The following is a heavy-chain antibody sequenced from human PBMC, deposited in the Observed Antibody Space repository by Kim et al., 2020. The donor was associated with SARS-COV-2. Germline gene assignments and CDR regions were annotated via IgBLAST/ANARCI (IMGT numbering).Heavy chain of an antibody. CDR3: AKDRSGGSSQLFDY. Sequence: GGSLRLSCAASGFTFNNYGMHWVRQAPGKGLEWVALIYYHGSNKYYVDSVKGRFTISRDNSKNTLYLQMNSLRAEDTAVYYCAKDRSGGSSQLFDYWGQGTPVTVSS. D-gene: IGHD2-15*01. V-gene: IGHV3-33*06. CDR2: IYYHGSNK. J-gene: IGHJ4*02. CDR1: GFTFNNYG.